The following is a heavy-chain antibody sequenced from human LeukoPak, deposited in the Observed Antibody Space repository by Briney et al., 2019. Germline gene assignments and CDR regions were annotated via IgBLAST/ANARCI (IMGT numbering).Heavy chain of an antibody. Sequence: SETLSLNCTVSGGSISRYYWSWIRQPPGKGLEWIGYTYYSGTTNYNPSLKSRVTISVDTSKNQFSLKLTSVTAADTAVYYCARDDYSRSYNWFDPWGQGTLVTVSP. CDR3: ARDDYSRSYNWFDP. D-gene: IGHD3-16*01. V-gene: IGHV4-59*01. CDR1: GGSISRYY. CDR2: TYYSGTT. J-gene: IGHJ5*02.